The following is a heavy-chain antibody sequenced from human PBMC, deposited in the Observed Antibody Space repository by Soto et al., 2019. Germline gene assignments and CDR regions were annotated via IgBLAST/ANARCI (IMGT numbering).Heavy chain of an antibody. CDR3: ARARQQLGIRWFDP. V-gene: IGHV4-4*02. CDR2: IYHSGST. J-gene: IGHJ5*02. Sequence: PSETLSLTCAVSSGSISSSNWWSWVRQPPGKGLEWIGEIYHSGSTNYNPSLKSRVTISVDKSKNQFSLKLSSVTAADTAVYYCARARQQLGIRWFDPWGQGTLVTVSS. D-gene: IGHD6-13*01. CDR1: SGSISSSNW.